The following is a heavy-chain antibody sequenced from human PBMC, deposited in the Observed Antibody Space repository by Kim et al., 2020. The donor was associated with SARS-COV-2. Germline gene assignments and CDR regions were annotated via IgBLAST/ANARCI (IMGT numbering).Heavy chain of an antibody. V-gene: IGHV4-31*02. CDR3: AGRDVEMAPDAFDI. Sequence: NPSLKSRVTISVDTSKNQFSLKLSSVKAADTAVYYCAGRDVEMAPDAFDIWGQGTMVTVSS. D-gene: IGHD2-21*02. J-gene: IGHJ3*02.